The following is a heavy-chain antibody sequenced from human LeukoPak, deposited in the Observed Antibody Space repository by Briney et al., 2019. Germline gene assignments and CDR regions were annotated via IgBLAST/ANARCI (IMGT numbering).Heavy chain of an antibody. J-gene: IGHJ4*02. CDR2: IHHTGHI. V-gene: IGHV4-34*01. Sequence: SETLSLTCAVYGGSFINYFWNWIRQPPGKGLAWIAEIHHTGHINYDPSLKSRVTISVDTSKNQFSLKLSSVTAADTAVYYCARGGVVVTAVRFGYWGQGTLVTVAS. CDR3: ARGGVVVTAVRFGY. CDR1: GGSFINYF. D-gene: IGHD2-21*02.